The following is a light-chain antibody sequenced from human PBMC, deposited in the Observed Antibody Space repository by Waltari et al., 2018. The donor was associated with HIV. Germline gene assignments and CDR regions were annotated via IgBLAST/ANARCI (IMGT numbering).Light chain of an antibody. CDR1: QSVSSSY. CDR3: QHYGGSPPRLT. J-gene: IGKJ4*01. Sequence: EIVLTQSPGTLSLSPGERATLSCRASQSVSSSYLAWYQQKPGQAPRLLIHGVSRRATGIPYRFSGSGSGTDFTLAISRLEPEDFAVYYCQHYGGSPPRLTFGGGTKVEIK. V-gene: IGKV3-20*01. CDR2: GVS.